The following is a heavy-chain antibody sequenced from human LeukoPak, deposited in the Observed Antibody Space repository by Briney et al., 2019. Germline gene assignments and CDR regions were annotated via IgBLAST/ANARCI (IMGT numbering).Heavy chain of an antibody. Sequence: SETLSLTCSVSGDSISSYYWTWLRQPPGKGLEWIGHIHYSGRTSYKPSLKSRVTISVDTPNNQFSLKLRSVTAADTAVYYCATFASSSSEGYFDFWGQGSLVTVSS. CDR2: IHYSGRT. D-gene: IGHD6-6*01. CDR1: GDSISSYY. V-gene: IGHV4-59*08. CDR3: ATFASSSSEGYFDF. J-gene: IGHJ4*02.